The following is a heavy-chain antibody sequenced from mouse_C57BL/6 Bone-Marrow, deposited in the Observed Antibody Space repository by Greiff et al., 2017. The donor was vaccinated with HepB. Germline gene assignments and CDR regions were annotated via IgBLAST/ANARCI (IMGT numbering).Heavy chain of an antibody. Sequence: DVMLVESGEGLVKPGGSLKLSCAASGFTFSSYAMSWVRQTPEKRLEWVAYISSGGDYIYYADTVKGRFTISRDNARNTLYLQMSSLKSEDTAMYYCTRGDGYPWYFDVWGTGTTVTVSS. CDR2: ISSGGDYI. CDR1: GFTFSSYA. CDR3: TRGDGYPWYFDV. J-gene: IGHJ1*03. V-gene: IGHV5-9-1*02. D-gene: IGHD2-3*01.